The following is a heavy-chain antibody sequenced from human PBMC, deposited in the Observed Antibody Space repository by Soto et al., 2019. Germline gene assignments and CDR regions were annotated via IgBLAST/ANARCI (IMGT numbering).Heavy chain of an antibody. CDR1: GYTFTSYY. CDR2: INPSGGST. Sequence: QVQLVQSGAEVKKPGASVKVSCKASGYTFTSYYMHWVRQAPGQGLEWMGIINPSGGSTSYAQKFQGRVTMTRDTSTSTVYMELSSLRSEDTAVYYCARDLIGIPYTAMVSGWFDPWGQGTLDTVSS. D-gene: IGHD5-18*01. CDR3: ARDLIGIPYTAMVSGWFDP. J-gene: IGHJ5*02. V-gene: IGHV1-46*01.